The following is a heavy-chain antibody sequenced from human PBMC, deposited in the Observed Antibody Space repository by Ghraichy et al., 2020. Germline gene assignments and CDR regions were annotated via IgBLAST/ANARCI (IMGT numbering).Heavy chain of an antibody. CDR1: GGSISRKD. CDR2: IDYSGGT. Sequence: SETLSLTCTVSGGSISRKDWSWIRQPPGKGLEWIGYIDYSGGTNYNPSLNSRVTISVDTSKNQFSLNLRSVTAADTAVYYCARHCDGSGCYYDYWGQGTLVAVSS. J-gene: IGHJ4*02. CDR3: ARHCDGSGCYYDY. V-gene: IGHV4-59*01. D-gene: IGHD3-22*01.